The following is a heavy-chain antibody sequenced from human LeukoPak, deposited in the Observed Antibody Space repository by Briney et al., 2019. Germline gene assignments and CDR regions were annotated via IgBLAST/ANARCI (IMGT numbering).Heavy chain of an antibody. CDR3: ARGNSRWSTPTSSYCYRMDV. Sequence: SVKVSCKASGGTFSNYAVTWVRQAPGQGLEWMGGIIPILGTANYAQKFQDRVTLTADESTSTAYMELSSLRSEDTAMYYCARGNSRWSTPTSSYCYRMDVWGQGTTVTVSS. CDR2: IIPILGTA. V-gene: IGHV1-69*01. D-gene: IGHD4-23*01. J-gene: IGHJ6*02. CDR1: GGTFSNYA.